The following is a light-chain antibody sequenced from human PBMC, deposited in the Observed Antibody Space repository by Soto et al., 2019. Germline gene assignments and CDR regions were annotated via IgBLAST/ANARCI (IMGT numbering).Light chain of an antibody. CDR2: QAS. J-gene: IGKJ4*01. V-gene: IGKV1-5*03. Sequence: DIQMTQSPSTLSASVGDTVTITCRASQSISSWLAWYQQKPGKAPKLLIYQASSLQGGVPSRFSGSGSGTKFTLTISSLQPDDFATYDCQQYNGYPLTFGGGTKVEIK. CDR3: QQYNGYPLT. CDR1: QSISSW.